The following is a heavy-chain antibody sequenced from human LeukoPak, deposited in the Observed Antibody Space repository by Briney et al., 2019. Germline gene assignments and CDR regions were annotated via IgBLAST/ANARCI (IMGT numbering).Heavy chain of an antibody. J-gene: IGHJ3*02. Sequence: SETLSLTCAVYGGSFSGYYWSWIRQPPEKGLEWIGEINHSGSTNYNPSLKSRVTISVDTSKNQFSLKLSSVTAADTAAYYCARGRRSSGWYSFDAFDIWGQGTMVTVSS. CDR1: GGSFSGYY. V-gene: IGHV4-34*01. D-gene: IGHD6-19*01. CDR3: ARGRRSSGWYSFDAFDI. CDR2: INHSGST.